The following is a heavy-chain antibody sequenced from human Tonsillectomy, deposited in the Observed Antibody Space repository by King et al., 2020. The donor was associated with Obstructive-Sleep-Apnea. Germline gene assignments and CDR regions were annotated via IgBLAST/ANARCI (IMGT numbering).Heavy chain of an antibody. D-gene: IGHD3-22*01. Sequence: VQLVESGGGLVQPGGSLRISCAASGFTFSSYVMSWVRQAPGKGLEWVSAISGSGGITYYADSVKGRFTISRDNSKNTLFLQMNSLRAEDTAVYYCAKIPPHYYDSSGYFYHGMDVWGQGTTVTVSS. CDR2: ISGSGGIT. CDR1: GFTFSSYV. CDR3: AKIPPHYYDSSGYFYHGMDV. J-gene: IGHJ6*02. V-gene: IGHV3-23*04.